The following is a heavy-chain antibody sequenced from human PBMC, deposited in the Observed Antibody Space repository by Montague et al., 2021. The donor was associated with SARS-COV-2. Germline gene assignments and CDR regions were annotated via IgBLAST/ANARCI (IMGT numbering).Heavy chain of an antibody. V-gene: IGHV4-34*01. J-gene: IGHJ6*03. CDR2: IHHGGST. D-gene: IGHD3-10*01. CDR3: ARLGDGVVPSPILGVGPYYSYYYMDV. CDR1: GGSFSTYS. Sequence: SETLSLTCAVHGGSFSTYSWNWIRQPPGKGLEWIGEIHHGGSTNYNPSLKSRVTISADTSKNQFSPKLTSVVAADTAVYYCARLGDGVVPSPILGVGPYYSYYYMDVWGKGTTVTVSS.